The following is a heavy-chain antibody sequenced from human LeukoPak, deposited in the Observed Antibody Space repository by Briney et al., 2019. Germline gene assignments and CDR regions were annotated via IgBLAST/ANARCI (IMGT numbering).Heavy chain of an antibody. CDR3: ARSISWYSYFDY. J-gene: IGHJ4*02. D-gene: IGHD6-13*01. CDR1: HRSLSNCY. Sequence: ESLSLTFSVPHRSLSNCYGSSGRQPGGNRLEYIGPIYTSRHTNSNPSLTSRLTISVDKSDNHCSLKLRSVTAAGAAVYYCARSISWYSYFDYWGQGTLVTVSS. CDR2: IYTSRHT. V-gene: IGHV4-4*07.